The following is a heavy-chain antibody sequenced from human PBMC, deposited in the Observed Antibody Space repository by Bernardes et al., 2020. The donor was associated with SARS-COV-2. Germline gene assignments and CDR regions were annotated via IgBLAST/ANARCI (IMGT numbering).Heavy chain of an antibody. J-gene: IGHJ3*02. D-gene: IGHD3-22*01. Sequence: ASVKVSCKASGYTFTSYYMHWVRQAPGQGLEWMGIINPSGGSTSYAQKFQGRVTMTRDTSTSTVYMELSSLRSEDTAVYYCARGDPQIYSPPQMYYYDSSGYPDAFDIWGQGTMVTVSS. V-gene: IGHV1-46*01. CDR1: GYTFTSYY. CDR2: INPSGGST. CDR3: ARGDPQIYSPPQMYYYDSSGYPDAFDI.